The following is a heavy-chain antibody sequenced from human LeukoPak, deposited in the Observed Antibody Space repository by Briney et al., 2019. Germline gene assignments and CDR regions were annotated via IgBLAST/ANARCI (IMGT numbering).Heavy chain of an antibody. CDR1: GGSISSSSYY. J-gene: IGHJ4*02. CDR3: ARAPRVAPYLRYFDKPVDY. CDR2: IYYSGST. Sequence: KASETLSLTCTVSGGSISSSSYYWGWIRQPPGKGLEWIGSIYYSGSTYYNPSLKSRVTISVDTSKNQFSLKLSSVTAADTAVYYCARAPRVAPYLRYFDKPVDYWGQGTLVTVSS. V-gene: IGHV4-39*07. D-gene: IGHD3-9*01.